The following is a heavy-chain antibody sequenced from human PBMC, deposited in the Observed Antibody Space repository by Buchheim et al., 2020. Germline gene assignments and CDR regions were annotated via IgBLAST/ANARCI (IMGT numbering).Heavy chain of an antibody. CDR1: GFTFSSYA. Sequence: QVQLVESGGGVVQPGRSLRLSCAASGFTFSSYAMHWVRQAPGKGLEWVAVISYDGSNKYYADSVKGRFTISRDNSKNTLYLQMNSLRAEDTAVYYCARGSTYYDFWSGYPNRYYYYGMDVWGQGTT. V-gene: IGHV3-30-3*01. D-gene: IGHD3-3*01. J-gene: IGHJ6*02. CDR3: ARGSTYYDFWSGYPNRYYYYGMDV. CDR2: ISYDGSNK.